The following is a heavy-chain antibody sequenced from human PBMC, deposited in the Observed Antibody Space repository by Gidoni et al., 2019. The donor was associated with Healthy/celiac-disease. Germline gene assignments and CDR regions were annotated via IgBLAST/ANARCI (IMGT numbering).Heavy chain of an antibody. J-gene: IGHJ2*01. V-gene: IGHV4-30-4*01. Sequence: QVQLQESGPGLVKPSQTLSLTCTVSGGSICSGDYYWRWIRQPPGKGLEWIGYIYYSGSTYYNPSLKSRVTISVDTSKNQFSLKLSSVTAADTAVYYCARGYQDIVVVPAVGNWYFDLWGRGTLVTVSS. CDR1: GGSICSGDYY. D-gene: IGHD2-2*01. CDR3: ARGYQDIVVVPAVGNWYFDL. CDR2: IYYSGST.